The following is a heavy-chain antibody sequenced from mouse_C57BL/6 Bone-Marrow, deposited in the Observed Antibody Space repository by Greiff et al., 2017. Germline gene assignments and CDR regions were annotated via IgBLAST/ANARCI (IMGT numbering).Heavy chain of an antibody. V-gene: IGHV1-15*01. D-gene: IGHD1-1*01. Sequence: VKLVESGAELVRPGASVTLSCKASGYTFTDYEMHWVKQTPVHGLEWIGAIDPETGGTAYNQKFKGKAILTADKSSSTAYMELRSLTSEDSAVYYFFYDYDAMDYWGQGTSVTVSS. J-gene: IGHJ4*01. CDR3: FYDYDAMDY. CDR1: GYTFTDYE. CDR2: IDPETGGT.